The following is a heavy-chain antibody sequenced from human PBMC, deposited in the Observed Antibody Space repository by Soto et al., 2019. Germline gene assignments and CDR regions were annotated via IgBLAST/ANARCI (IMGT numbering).Heavy chain of an antibody. Sequence: QLQLQESGSGLVKPSQTLSLTCAVSGGSISSGGYSWSWIRQPPGKGLEWIGYIYHSGSTYYNPSLKSRVPISVDRSKNQFSLKLSSVTAADTAVYYCARGYYYGSGSLNWFDPWGQGTLVTVSS. CDR2: IYHSGST. CDR3: ARGYYYGSGSLNWFDP. CDR1: GGSISSGGYS. V-gene: IGHV4-30-2*01. J-gene: IGHJ5*02. D-gene: IGHD3-10*01.